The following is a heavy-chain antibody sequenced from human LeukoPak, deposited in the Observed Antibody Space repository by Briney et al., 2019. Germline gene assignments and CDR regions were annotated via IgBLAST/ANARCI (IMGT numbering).Heavy chain of an antibody. Sequence: PSETLSLTCTVSGGSISSSSYYWGWIRQPPGKGLEWIGSIYYSGSTYYNPSLKSRVTISVDTSKNQFSLKLSSVTAADTAVYYCARFPAYGSGSSNAFDIWGQGTMVTVSS. J-gene: IGHJ3*02. D-gene: IGHD3-10*01. CDR2: IYYSGST. CDR3: ARFPAYGSGSSNAFDI. CDR1: GGSISSSSYY. V-gene: IGHV4-39*01.